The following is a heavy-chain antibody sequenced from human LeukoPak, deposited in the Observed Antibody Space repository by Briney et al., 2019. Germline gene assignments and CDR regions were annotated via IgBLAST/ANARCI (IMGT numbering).Heavy chain of an antibody. Sequence: GGSLRLSRAGSEFTFSSHWMNWVRQAPGKGLEWVASIKDDGSEKHFLDSVNGRFAISRDNAKNSLYLQMSSLRAEDTAVYYCARRGITISGVLVYHYSGLDVWGQGTTVTVSS. J-gene: IGHJ6*02. CDR3: ARRGITISGVLVYHYSGLDV. CDR2: IKDDGSEK. V-gene: IGHV3-7*02. CDR1: EFTFSSHW. D-gene: IGHD3-3*01.